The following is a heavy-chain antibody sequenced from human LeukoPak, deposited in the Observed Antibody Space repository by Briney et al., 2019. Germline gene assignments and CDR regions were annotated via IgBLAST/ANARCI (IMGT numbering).Heavy chain of an antibody. CDR3: ARERVRGYSGYDSQLNYFDY. D-gene: IGHD5-12*01. CDR1: GGSISSYY. CDR2: IYYSGST. Sequence: PSETLSLTCTVSGGSISSYYWSWVRQPPGKGLGWIGYIYYSGSTNYNPSLKSRVTISVDTSKNQFSLKLSSVTAADTAVYYCARERVRGYSGYDSQLNYFDYWGQGTLVTVSS. J-gene: IGHJ4*02. V-gene: IGHV4-59*01.